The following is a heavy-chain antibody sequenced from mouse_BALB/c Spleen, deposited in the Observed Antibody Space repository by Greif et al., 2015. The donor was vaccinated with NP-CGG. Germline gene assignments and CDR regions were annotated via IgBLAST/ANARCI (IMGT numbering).Heavy chain of an antibody. Sequence: EVKLMESGGGLVKPGGSLKLSCAASGFTFSDYYMYWVRQTPEKRLEWVATISAGGSYTYYPDSVKGRFTISRDNAKNNLYLQMSRLKSEDTAMYYCASGSSFDYWGQGTTLTVSS. D-gene: IGHD1-1*01. J-gene: IGHJ2*01. V-gene: IGHV5-4*02. CDR3: ASGSSFDY. CDR2: ISAGGSYT. CDR1: GFTFSDYY.